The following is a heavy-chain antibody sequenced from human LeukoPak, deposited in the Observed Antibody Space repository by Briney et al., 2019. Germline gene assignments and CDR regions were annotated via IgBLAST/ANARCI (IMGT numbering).Heavy chain of an antibody. J-gene: IGHJ4*02. CDR3: AKDFTVVVTAIVDY. Sequence: GGSLRLSCAASGFTFSRYAMSWVRQAPGKGLEWVSAISGSGGSTYYADSVKGRFTISRDNSKNTLYLQMNSLRAEDTAVYYCAKDFTVVVTAIVDYWGQGTLVTVSS. CDR2: ISGSGGST. D-gene: IGHD2-21*02. CDR1: GFTFSRYA. V-gene: IGHV3-23*01.